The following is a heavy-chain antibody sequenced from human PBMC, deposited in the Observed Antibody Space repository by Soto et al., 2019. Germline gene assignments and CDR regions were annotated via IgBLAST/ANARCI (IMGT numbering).Heavy chain of an antibody. V-gene: IGHV1-69*01. CDR2: IIPIFGTA. J-gene: IGHJ4*02. Sequence: QVQLVQSGAEVKKPGSSVKVSCKASGGTFSSYAISWVRQAPGQGLEWMGGIIPIFGTANYAQKFQGRVTLTADESTSTAYMELSSLRSEDTAVYYCARAYYDILTGYENLYYFDYWGQGTLVTVSS. CDR1: GGTFSSYA. CDR3: ARAYYDILTGYENLYYFDY. D-gene: IGHD3-9*01.